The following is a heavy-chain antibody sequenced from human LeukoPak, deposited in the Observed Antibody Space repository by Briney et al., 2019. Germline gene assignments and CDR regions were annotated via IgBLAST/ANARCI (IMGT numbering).Heavy chain of an antibody. V-gene: IGHV4-39*01. Sequence: PSETLSLTCTISAASISSSSHHWGWIRQSPGKGLEWIGSIYYGQTIYYNPSLNSRVTISVDTSKNQLSLKLTPATAADTSVYYCARHSGLRSPFDPWGQGTLVTVSS. CDR1: AASISSSSHH. D-gene: IGHD3-3*01. J-gene: IGHJ5*02. CDR2: IYYGQTI. CDR3: ARHSGLRSPFDP.